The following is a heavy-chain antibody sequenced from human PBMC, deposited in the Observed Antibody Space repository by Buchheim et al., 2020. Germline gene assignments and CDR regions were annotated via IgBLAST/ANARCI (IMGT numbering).Heavy chain of an antibody. V-gene: IGHV3-23*01. CDR1: GFTFSSYA. CDR2: ISGSGGST. Sequence: EVQLLESGGGLVQHGGSLRLSCAASGFTFSSYAMSWVRQAPGKGLEWVSAISGSGGSTYYADSVKGRLTISRDNSKNTLYLQMNSVRDEDTAVYYCEAAGDYGGNSVNYWGQGTL. J-gene: IGHJ4*02. CDR3: EAAGDYGGNSVNY. D-gene: IGHD4-23*01.